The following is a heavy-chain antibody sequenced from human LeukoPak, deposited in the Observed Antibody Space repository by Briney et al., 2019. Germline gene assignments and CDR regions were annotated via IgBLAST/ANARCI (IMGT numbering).Heavy chain of an antibody. V-gene: IGHV3-30*04. CDR2: ISYDGSNK. CDR1: GFTFSSYA. J-gene: IGHJ5*02. D-gene: IGHD2-21*02. CDR3: AREESGECGGDCYNWFDP. Sequence: GGSLRLSCAASGFTFSSYAMHWVRQAPGKGLEWVAVISYDGSNKYYADSVKGRFTISRDNSKNTLYLQMNSLRAEDTAVYYCAREESGECGGDCYNWFDPWGQGTLVTVSS.